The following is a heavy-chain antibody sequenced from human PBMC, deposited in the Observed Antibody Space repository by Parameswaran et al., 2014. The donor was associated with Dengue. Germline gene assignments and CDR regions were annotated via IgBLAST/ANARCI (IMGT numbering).Heavy chain of an antibody. D-gene: IGHD5-18*01. CDR3: AREPDRYSWVGY. CDR2: IYYSGST. Sequence: WIRQPQEGLEWIGSIYYSGSTYYNPSLKSRVTISVDTSKNQFSLKLSSVTAADTAVYYCAREPDRYSWVGYWGQGTLVTVSS. J-gene: IGHJ4*02. V-gene: IGHV4-39*02.